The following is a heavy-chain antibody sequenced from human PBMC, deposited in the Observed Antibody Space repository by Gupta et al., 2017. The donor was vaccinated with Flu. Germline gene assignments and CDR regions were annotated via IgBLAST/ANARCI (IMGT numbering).Heavy chain of an antibody. Sequence: QLQLQESCPGLVKPSETLSLTCTVSGGSISSSSYYWGWIRQPPGKGLEGIGSIYYSGCTYSNRARKSRVTISVEKPNNKAAWKLRSVSAAVTAMYYFAIHIAGGDTRYAFAIGSQGTIVTVYS. CDR1: GGSISSSSYY. J-gene: IGHJ3*02. CDR3: AIHIAGGDTRYAFAI. D-gene: IGHD3-10*01. CDR2: IYYSGCT. V-gene: IGHV4-39*01.